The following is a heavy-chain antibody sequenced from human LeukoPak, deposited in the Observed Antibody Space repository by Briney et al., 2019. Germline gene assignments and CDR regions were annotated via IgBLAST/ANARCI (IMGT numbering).Heavy chain of an antibody. Sequence: SETLSLTCAVYGGSFSGYYWSWIRQPPGKGLEWIGEINHSGSTNYNPSLKSRVTISVDTSKNQFSLKLSSVTAADTAVYYCARGGGYSYGYPPGSYWGQGTLVSVSS. CDR2: INHSGST. D-gene: IGHD5-18*01. J-gene: IGHJ4*02. V-gene: IGHV4-34*01. CDR3: ARGGGYSYGYPPGSY. CDR1: GGSFSGYY.